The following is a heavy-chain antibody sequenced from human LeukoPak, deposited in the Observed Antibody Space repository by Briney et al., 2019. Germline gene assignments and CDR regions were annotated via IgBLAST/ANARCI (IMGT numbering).Heavy chain of an antibody. CDR2: VYYSGST. D-gene: IGHD2-15*01. V-gene: IGHV4-59*01. CDR1: GGSFSGYY. CDR3: ARIHRYCSGGACYVLDN. J-gene: IGHJ4*02. Sequence: SETLSLTCVVSGGSFSGYYWGWIRQPPGRGLEWIGYVYYSGSTNYNPSFKSRITISVDTSRNQFSLQLSSVTAADTAVYYCARIHRYCSGGACYVLDNWGQGTLVAVSS.